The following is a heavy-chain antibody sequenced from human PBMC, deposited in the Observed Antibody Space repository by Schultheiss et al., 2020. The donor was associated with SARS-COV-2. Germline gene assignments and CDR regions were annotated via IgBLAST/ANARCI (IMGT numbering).Heavy chain of an antibody. CDR3: TRGSGDYDAFDI. CDR2: IGTAGDT. CDR1: GFTFSSYD. V-gene: IGHV3-13*04. J-gene: IGHJ3*02. D-gene: IGHD4-17*01. Sequence: GESLKISCAASGFTFSSYDMHWVRQATGKGLEWVSAIGTAGDTYYQGSVKGRFTISRENAKNSLYLQMNSLRDGDTAVYYCTRGSGDYDAFDIWGQGTMVTVSS.